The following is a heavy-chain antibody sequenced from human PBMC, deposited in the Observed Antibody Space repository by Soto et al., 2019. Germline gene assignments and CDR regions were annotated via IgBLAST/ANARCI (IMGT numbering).Heavy chain of an antibody. CDR1: GYTFTSFG. Sequence: ASVKVSCKASGYTFTSFGITWVRQAPGQDLEWMGWISAYNGDSNYAPRLQGRVTMTTDTSTGTVYMELKNLKSDDTAVYYCARDQEYSTSGLYWFDLWGQGTLGTVSS. CDR2: ISAYNGDS. V-gene: IGHV1-18*04. D-gene: IGHD6-6*01. CDR3: ARDQEYSTSGLYWFDL. J-gene: IGHJ5*02.